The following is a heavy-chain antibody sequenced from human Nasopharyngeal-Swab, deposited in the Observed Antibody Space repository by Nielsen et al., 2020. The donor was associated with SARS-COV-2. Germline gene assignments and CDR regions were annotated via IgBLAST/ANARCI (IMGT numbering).Heavy chain of an antibody. Sequence: WIRQPPGKGLEWIGNIYYSGSTNYNPSLKSRVTISVDTSKNQFSLKLSSVTAADTAVYYCARAGDYVWGSYRYGRGPHDAFDIWGQGTMVTVSS. J-gene: IGHJ3*02. V-gene: IGHV4-59*01. CDR3: ARAGDYVWGSYRYGRGPHDAFDI. CDR2: IYYSGST. D-gene: IGHD3-16*02.